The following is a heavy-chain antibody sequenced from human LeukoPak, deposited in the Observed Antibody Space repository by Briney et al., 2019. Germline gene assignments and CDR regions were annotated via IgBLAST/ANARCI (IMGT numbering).Heavy chain of an antibody. CDR2: IYYSGST. J-gene: IGHJ4*02. CDR3: AGGAGDYTFDY. V-gene: IGHV4-59*01. Sequence: SETLSLTCTVSGGSISSYYWSWIRQPPGKGLEWIGYIYYSGSTNYNPSLKSRVTISVDTSKNQFSLKLSSVTAGDTAVYYCAGGAGDYTFDYWGQGTLVTVSS. D-gene: IGHD4-17*01. CDR1: GGSISSYY.